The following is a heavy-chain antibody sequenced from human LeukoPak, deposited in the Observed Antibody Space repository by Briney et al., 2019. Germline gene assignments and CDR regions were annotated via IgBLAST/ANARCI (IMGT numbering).Heavy chain of an antibody. CDR2: IYYSGST. J-gene: IGHJ5*02. V-gene: IGHV4-30-4*08. CDR1: GGSISSGDYY. D-gene: IGHD2-2*01. Sequence: SETLSLTCTVSGGSISSGDYYWSWIRQPPGKGLEWIGYIYYSGSTYYNPSLKSRVTISVDTSKNQFSLKLSSVTAADTAVYYCAVSTQGRWFDPWGQGTLVTVSS. CDR3: AVSTQGRWFDP.